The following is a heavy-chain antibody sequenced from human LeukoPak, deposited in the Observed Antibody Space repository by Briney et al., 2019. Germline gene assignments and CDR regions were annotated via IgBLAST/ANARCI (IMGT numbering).Heavy chain of an antibody. CDR1: GFTFSDYY. J-gene: IGHJ1*01. CDR3: AKDPAVAGTAQYFQH. CDR2: ISGSGGSA. D-gene: IGHD6-19*01. V-gene: IGHV3-23*01. Sequence: GGSLRLSCAASGFTFSDYYMSWVRQAPGKGLEWVSAISGSGGSAYYADSVKGRFTISRDNSKSTLYLQMNSLRAEDTAVYYCAKDPAVAGTAQYFQHWGQGTLATVSS.